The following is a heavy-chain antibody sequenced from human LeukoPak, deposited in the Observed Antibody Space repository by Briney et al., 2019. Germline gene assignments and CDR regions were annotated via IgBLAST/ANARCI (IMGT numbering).Heavy chain of an antibody. Sequence: HPGGSLRLSCAASGFTFSSHAIHWVRQAPGKGLEWVADMSYDGNNKYYAESVKGRFTISRDNSKNTLYLQMNNLITEDTAVYYCARDGDTAIRGVNFDYWGQGTLVTVSA. CDR1: GFTFSSHA. J-gene: IGHJ4*02. D-gene: IGHD3-10*01. V-gene: IGHV3-30-3*01. CDR2: MSYDGNNK. CDR3: ARDGDTAIRGVNFDY.